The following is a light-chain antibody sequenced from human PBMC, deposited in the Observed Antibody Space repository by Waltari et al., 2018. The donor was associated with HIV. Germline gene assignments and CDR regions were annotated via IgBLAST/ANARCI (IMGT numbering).Light chain of an antibody. Sequence: SYELTQPPSVSVSPGQTARIPCSGDVLAKQYAYWYQQKPGQAPVLVIYKDTERPSGIPERFSGSSSGTTVTLTISRVQPDDEADYYCQSADTSYTSRVFGIGTKVTVL. J-gene: IGLJ1*01. CDR2: KDT. CDR1: VLAKQY. CDR3: QSADTSYTSRV. V-gene: IGLV3-25*03.